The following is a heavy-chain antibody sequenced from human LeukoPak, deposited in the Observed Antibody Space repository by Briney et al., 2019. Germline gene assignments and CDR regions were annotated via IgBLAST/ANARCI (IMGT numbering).Heavy chain of an antibody. CDR1: GFTFSSYE. V-gene: IGHV3-23*01. CDR3: ARGLTGGDPV. Sequence: GGSLRLSCAASGFTFSSYEMNWVRQAPGKGLEWVSAISGSGDNTYYADSVKGRFTIARDNSKNTLYLQMNSLRAEDTAVYYCARGLTGGDPVWGQGTLVTVSS. J-gene: IGHJ4*02. D-gene: IGHD7-27*01. CDR2: ISGSGDNT.